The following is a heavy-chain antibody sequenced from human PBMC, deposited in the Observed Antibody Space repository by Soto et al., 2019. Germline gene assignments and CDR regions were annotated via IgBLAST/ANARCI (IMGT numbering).Heavy chain of an antibody. CDR2: IYYSGST. D-gene: IGHD3-3*01. CDR1: GGSISSYY. V-gene: IGHV4-59*08. CDR3: ARLEIFGNWFDP. J-gene: IGHJ5*02. Sequence: PSETLSLTCTVSGGSISSYYWSWIRQPPGKGLEWIGYIYYSGSTNYNPSLKSRVTISVDTSKNQFSLKLSSVTAADTAVYYCARLEIFGNWFDPWGQGTLVTVSS.